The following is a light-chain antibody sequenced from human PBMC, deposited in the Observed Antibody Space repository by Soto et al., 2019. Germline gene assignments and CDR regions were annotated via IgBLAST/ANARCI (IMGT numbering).Light chain of an antibody. CDR1: SSDVGGYIF. V-gene: IGLV2-14*03. Sequence: QSVLTQPASVSGSLGQSITISCTGTSSDVGGYIFVSWYQQHPGKAPKLLIYEVSNRPSGVSNRFSGSRSDNTASLTISGIQAEDEADYSCTSFTSSTTPYVFGTRTKVTV. J-gene: IGLJ1*01. CDR2: EVS. CDR3: TSFTSSTTPYV.